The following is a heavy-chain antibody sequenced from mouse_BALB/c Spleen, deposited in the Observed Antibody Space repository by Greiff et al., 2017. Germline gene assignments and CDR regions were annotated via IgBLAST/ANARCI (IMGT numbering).Heavy chain of an antibody. CDR1: GYSITSGYS. CDR2: IHYSGST. J-gene: IGHJ4*01. D-gene: IGHD1-1*01. V-gene: IGHV3-1*02. CDR3: ARLGIYYYGSSYGDAMDY. Sequence: EVKLEESGPDLVKPSQSLSLTCTVTGYSITSGYSWHWIRQFPGNKLEWMGYIHYSGSTNYNPSLKSRISITRDTSKNQFFLQLNSVTTEDTATYYCARLGIYYYGSSYGDAMDYWGQGTSVTVSS.